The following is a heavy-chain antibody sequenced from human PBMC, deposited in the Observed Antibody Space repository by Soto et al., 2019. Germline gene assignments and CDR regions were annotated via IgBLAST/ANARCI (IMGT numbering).Heavy chain of an antibody. V-gene: IGHV3-30*18. D-gene: IGHD6-19*01. Sequence: QVQLVESGGGVVQPGRSLRLSCAASGFTFSSYGMHWVRQAPGKGLEWVAVISYDGSNKYYADSVKGRFTISRDNSKNTLYLQMNSLRAEDTAVYYCAKDHQDSSGWYRSGAFDIWGQGTMVTVSS. CDR3: AKDHQDSSGWYRSGAFDI. CDR1: GFTFSSYG. CDR2: ISYDGSNK. J-gene: IGHJ3*02.